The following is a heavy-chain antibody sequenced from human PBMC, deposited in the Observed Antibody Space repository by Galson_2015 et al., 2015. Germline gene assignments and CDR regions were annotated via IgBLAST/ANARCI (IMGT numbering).Heavy chain of an antibody. CDR1: GYTFTSYY. CDR3: ARGPASCSGGSGNSQPNYYYSYMDV. CDR2: INPSGGST. D-gene: IGHD2-15*01. V-gene: IGHV1-46*01. Sequence: SVKVSCQASGYTFTSYYMHWVRQAPGQGLEWMGLINPSGGSTSYAQKFQGRVTMTRDTSTSPVYMELSSLRSEDTAVYYCARGPASCSGGSGNSQPNYYYSYMDVGGKGPRSPSP. J-gene: IGHJ6*03.